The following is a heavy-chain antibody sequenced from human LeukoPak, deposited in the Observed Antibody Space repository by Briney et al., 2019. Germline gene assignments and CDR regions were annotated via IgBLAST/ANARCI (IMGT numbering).Heavy chain of an antibody. Sequence: GASVKVSCKASGYTFTGYYIHWVRQAPGQGLEWMGWIDPNSGGTNYAQKFQGSVTMTRDTSINTAYMDLSRLRSDDTAVYYCARAQSYYNYFDPWGQGTLVTVSS. CDR1: GYTFTGYY. J-gene: IGHJ5*02. CDR2: IDPNSGGT. V-gene: IGHV1-2*02. D-gene: IGHD2/OR15-2a*01. CDR3: ARAQSYYNYFDP.